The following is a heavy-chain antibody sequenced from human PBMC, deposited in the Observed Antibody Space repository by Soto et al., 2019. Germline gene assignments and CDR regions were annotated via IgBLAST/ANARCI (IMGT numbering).Heavy chain of an antibody. J-gene: IGHJ4*02. CDR2: ITIRTGNI. D-gene: IGHD5-18*01. Sequence: GGSLRLSCEASGFTISGCSMNWVRQAPGKGLEWLAYITIRTGNIVYADSVRGRFTISADNVENSVFLQMNSLRAEDTAVYYCARDYSSYGPFDYWGQGTLVTVSS. CDR1: GFTISGCS. V-gene: IGHV3-48*01. CDR3: ARDYSSYGPFDY.